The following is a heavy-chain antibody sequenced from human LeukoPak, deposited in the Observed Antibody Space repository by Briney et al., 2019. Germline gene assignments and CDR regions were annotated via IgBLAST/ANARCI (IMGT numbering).Heavy chain of an antibody. CDR1: GFTFSSYA. CDR2: ISGSGGST. Sequence: PGGSLRLSCAASGFTFSSYAMSWVRQAPGKGLEWVSAISGSGGSTYYADSVKGRFTISRDNSKNTLYLQMNSLRAEDTAVYYCARDYTIFGCYDYWGQGTLVTVSS. D-gene: IGHD3-3*01. J-gene: IGHJ4*02. V-gene: IGHV3-23*01. CDR3: ARDYTIFGCYDY.